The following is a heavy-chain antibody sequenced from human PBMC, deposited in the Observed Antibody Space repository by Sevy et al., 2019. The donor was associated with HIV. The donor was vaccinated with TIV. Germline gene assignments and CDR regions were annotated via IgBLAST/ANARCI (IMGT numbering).Heavy chain of an antibody. CDR1: GFTFSSYW. J-gene: IGHJ5*02. D-gene: IGHD3-22*01. V-gene: IGHV3-7*01. Sequence: GGSLRLSCAASGFTFSSYWMSWVRQAPGKGLEWVANIKQDGSEKYYVDSVKGRFTISRDNAKNSLYLQMNSLRAEDTAVYYCARKMGNYDSSGYYPNWFDPWGQGTLVTVSS. CDR3: ARKMGNYDSSGYYPNWFDP. CDR2: IKQDGSEK.